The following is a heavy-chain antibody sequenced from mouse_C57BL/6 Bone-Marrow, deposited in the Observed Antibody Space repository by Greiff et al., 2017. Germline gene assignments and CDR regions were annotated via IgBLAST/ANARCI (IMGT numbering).Heavy chain of an antibody. CDR1: CFTFTSYL. CDR2: IDPSDSYT. V-gene: IGHV1-59*01. CDR3: ARRRHYDEEFAY. J-gene: IGHJ3*01. Sequence: VPVKQPGAELVRPGTSVKLSFKASCFTFTSYLVHLVKQRPGQGLGWDGVIDPSDSYTKYNQKFKGKATLTVDTSSSTAYMQLSSLTSEDSAVYYCARRRHYDEEFAYWGQGTLVTVSA. D-gene: IGHD2-4*01.